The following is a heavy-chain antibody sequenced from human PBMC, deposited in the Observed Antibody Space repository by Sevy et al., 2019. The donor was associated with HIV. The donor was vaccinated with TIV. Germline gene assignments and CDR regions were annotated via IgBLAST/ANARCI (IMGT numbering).Heavy chain of an antibody. D-gene: IGHD1-26*01. CDR1: GGSITSLY. CDR2: IYYNGHI. CDR3: AGENAWGRGYS. J-gene: IGHJ4*02. V-gene: IGHV4-59*08. Sequence: SETLSLNCTVSGGSITSLYWNWIRQPPGKGLECIANIYYNGHINYNPSLKSRVTLSLDTSNNQFSLRLSSVTAADTAMYYCAGENAWGRGYSWGQGTLVTVSS.